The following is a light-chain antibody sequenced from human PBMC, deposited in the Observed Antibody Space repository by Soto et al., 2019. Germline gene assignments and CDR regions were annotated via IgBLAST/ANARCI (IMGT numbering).Light chain of an antibody. J-gene: IGLJ1*01. CDR2: EVS. CDR3: SSYSSSSTLGF. Sequence: QSVLTQPASVSGSPGQSITISCIGTSSDVGGYNYVSWYQQHPGKAPKLMIFEVSNRPSGVSIRFSGSKSGNTASLTISGLQAEDEADYYCSSYSSSSTLGFFGTGTKLTVL. CDR1: SSDVGGYNY. V-gene: IGLV2-14*01.